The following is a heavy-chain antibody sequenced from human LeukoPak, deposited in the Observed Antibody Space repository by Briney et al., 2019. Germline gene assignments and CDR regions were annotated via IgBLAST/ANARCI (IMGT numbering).Heavy chain of an antibody. Sequence: PGGSLRLSCAASGFTFSSYPMNWVRQAPGKGLEWVSYISSSSSTIYYADSVKGRFTISRDNAKNSLYLQMNSLRAEDTAVYYCAREANYDFWSGIKLDYWGQGTLVTVSS. CDR1: GFTFSSYP. D-gene: IGHD3-3*01. V-gene: IGHV3-48*01. CDR3: AREANYDFWSGIKLDY. J-gene: IGHJ4*02. CDR2: ISSSSSTI.